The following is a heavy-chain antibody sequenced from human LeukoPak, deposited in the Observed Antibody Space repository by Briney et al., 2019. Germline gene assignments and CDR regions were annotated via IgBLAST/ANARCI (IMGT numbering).Heavy chain of an antibody. Sequence: PSETLSLTCAVYGGSFGNYYWSWIRQPPGKGLDWLGEINVSGRANYNPSLMSRVTVSVDTSKNQFSLRLTPVTATDTAVYYCARRWNYGRNYYIDVWGKGATVSVSS. J-gene: IGHJ6*03. CDR2: INVSGRA. CDR1: GGSFGNYY. V-gene: IGHV4-34*01. D-gene: IGHD1-7*01. CDR3: ARRWNYGRNYYIDV.